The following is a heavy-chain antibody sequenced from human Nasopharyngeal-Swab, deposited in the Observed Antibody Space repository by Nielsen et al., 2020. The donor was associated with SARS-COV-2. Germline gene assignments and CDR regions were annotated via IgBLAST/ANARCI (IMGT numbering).Heavy chain of an antibody. D-gene: IGHD3-10*01. CDR1: GYTFTSYY. CDR2: INPSGGST. V-gene: IGHV1-46*01. J-gene: IGHJ5*02. Sequence: ASVKVSCKASGYTFTSYYMHWVRQAPGQGLEWMGIINPSGGSTSYAQKFQGRVTMTRDTSTGTVYMELSSLRSEDTAVYYCARDRITMVRGVISLTNWFDPWGQGTLVTVSS. CDR3: ARDRITMVRGVISLTNWFDP.